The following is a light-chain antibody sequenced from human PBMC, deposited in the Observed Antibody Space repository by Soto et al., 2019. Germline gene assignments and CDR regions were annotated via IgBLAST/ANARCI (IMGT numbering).Light chain of an antibody. CDR2: GAS. Sequence: EIVLTQSPGTLSLSPGERATLSCRASQRVSSSYLAWYQQKPGQAPRLLIYGASSRATGIPDRFSGSGSGTDFTLTISRLEPEDFAVYYCQQYGSSPYTFGQGIKLEIK. V-gene: IGKV3-20*01. J-gene: IGKJ2*01. CDR3: QQYGSSPYT. CDR1: QRVSSSY.